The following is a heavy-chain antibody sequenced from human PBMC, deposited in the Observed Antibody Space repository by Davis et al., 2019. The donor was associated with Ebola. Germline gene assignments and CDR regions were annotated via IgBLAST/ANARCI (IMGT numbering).Heavy chain of an antibody. J-gene: IGHJ4*02. V-gene: IGHV3-72*01. Sequence: PSETLSLTCTVSGGSISSSSYYWGWIRQPPGKGLEWVGLSRNKENRYSTEFGASVKGRFTISRDDSQNLLYLDMNSLRTEDTAVYYCVTENWYRFESWGQGTLVTVSS. CDR2: SRNKENRYST. CDR3: VTENWYRFES. CDR1: GGSISSSSYY. D-gene: IGHD1/OR15-1a*01.